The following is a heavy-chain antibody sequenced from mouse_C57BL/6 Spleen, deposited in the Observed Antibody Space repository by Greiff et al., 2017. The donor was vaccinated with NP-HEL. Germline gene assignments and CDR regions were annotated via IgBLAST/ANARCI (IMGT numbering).Heavy chain of an antibody. CDR1: GYTFTSYW. CDR2: IDPSDSYT. J-gene: IGHJ3*01. D-gene: IGHD1-1*01. V-gene: IGHV1-50*01. Sequence: QVQLQQPGAELVKPGASVKLSCKASGYTFTSYWMQWVKQRPGQGLEWIGEIDPSDSYTNYNQKFKGKATWTVDTSSSTAYMQLSSLTSEDSAVYYCARLSIYPPFAYWGQGTLVTVSA. CDR3: ARLSIYPPFAY.